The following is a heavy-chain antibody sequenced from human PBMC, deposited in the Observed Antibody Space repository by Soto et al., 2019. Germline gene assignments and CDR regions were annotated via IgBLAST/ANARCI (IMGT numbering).Heavy chain of an antibody. J-gene: IGHJ4*02. V-gene: IGHV3-23*01. Sequence: VQLQQWGAGLLKPSETLSLTCAVYGGSFSGYYWSWIRQPPGKGLEWVSGISGSGGSTYYADSVKGRFTISRDNSENTLYLQIKSLRAEDTAIYYCAKEGCSGGSCYSGPAFDYWGQGTLVTVSS. CDR1: GGSFSGYY. CDR2: ISGSGGST. D-gene: IGHD2-15*01. CDR3: AKEGCSGGSCYSGPAFDY.